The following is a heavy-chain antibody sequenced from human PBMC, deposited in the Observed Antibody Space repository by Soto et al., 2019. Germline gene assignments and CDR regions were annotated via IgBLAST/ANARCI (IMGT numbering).Heavy chain of an antibody. CDR3: AKGFRSLEWFSLAPFDY. Sequence: GGSLRLSCAASGFTFSSYWMHWVRQAPGKGLVWVSAIGSSGSTYYADSVKGRFTISRDTPKKTLYLQMNSLRVEDTAKYYCAKGFRSLEWFSLAPFDYWGQGALVTVSS. D-gene: IGHD3-3*01. CDR1: GFTFSSYW. J-gene: IGHJ4*02. CDR2: IGSSGST. V-gene: IGHV3-23*01.